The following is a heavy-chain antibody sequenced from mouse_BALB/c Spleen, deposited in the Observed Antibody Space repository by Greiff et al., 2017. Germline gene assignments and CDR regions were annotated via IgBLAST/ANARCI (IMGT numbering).Heavy chain of an antibody. Sequence: EVMLVESGPSLVKPSQTLSLTCSVTGDSITSGYWNWIRKFPGNKLEYMGYISYSGSTYYNPSLKSRISITRDTSKNQYYLQLNSVTTEDTATYYWARGIHYYLNAMDYWGQGTSVTVSS. CDR1: GDSITSGY. CDR3: ARGIHYYLNAMDY. D-gene: IGHD1-2*01. V-gene: IGHV3-8*02. J-gene: IGHJ4*01. CDR2: ISYSGST.